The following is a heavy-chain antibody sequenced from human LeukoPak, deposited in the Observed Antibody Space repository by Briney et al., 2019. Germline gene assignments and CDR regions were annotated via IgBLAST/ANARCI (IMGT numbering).Heavy chain of an antibody. D-gene: IGHD6-13*01. CDR3: ARRQQQLGLDY. CDR1: GYTFTVYY. Sequence: ASVNVSFKASGYTFTVYYMQWVRQAPGQRLEWMGWISAYNGNTNYAQKLQGRVTITTDTSTSTAYMELRSLRSDDTAVYYCARRQQQLGLDYWGQGTLVTVSS. J-gene: IGHJ4*02. CDR2: ISAYNGNT. V-gene: IGHV1-18*04.